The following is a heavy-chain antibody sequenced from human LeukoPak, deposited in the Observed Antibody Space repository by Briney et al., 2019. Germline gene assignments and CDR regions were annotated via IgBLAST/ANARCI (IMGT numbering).Heavy chain of an antibody. CDR1: GGSFSGYY. J-gene: IGHJ5*02. CDR3: ARGPRRWHQA. V-gene: IGHV4-34*01. Sequence: AETLSLTCAVDGGSFSGYYWSWIRQPPGKGLEWIGQINHSGSANYNPALKSRVTISVDTSKNQSSLKLNSVTAADTAVYYCARGPRRWHQAWGQGTLVPVSS. CDR2: INHSGSA. D-gene: IGHD2-2*01.